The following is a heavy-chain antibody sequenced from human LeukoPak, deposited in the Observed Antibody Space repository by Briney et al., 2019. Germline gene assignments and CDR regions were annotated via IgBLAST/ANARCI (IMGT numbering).Heavy chain of an antibody. D-gene: IGHD2-15*01. Sequence: TPSETLSLTCAVSGGSISSSNWWSWVRQPPGKGLERIGEIYHSGSTNYNPSLKSRVTISVDTSKNQFSLKLSSVTAADTAVYYCARHGPVVVVVAATSAFDIWGQGTMVTVSS. CDR2: IYHSGST. J-gene: IGHJ3*02. CDR3: ARHGPVVVVVAATSAFDI. V-gene: IGHV4-4*02. CDR1: GGSISSSNW.